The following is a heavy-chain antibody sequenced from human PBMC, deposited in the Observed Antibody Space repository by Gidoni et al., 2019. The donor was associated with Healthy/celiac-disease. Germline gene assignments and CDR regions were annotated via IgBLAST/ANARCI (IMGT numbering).Heavy chain of an antibody. CDR2: ISGSGGST. Sequence: EVQLLESGGGLVQPGGSLRLSCAASGFTFSSYAMGWVRQAPGKGLGWVSAISGSGGSTYYADSVKGRFTISRDNSKNTLYLQMNSLRAEDTAVYYCAKEGPPYDYVWGSYADYWGQGTLVTVSS. D-gene: IGHD3-16*01. CDR1: GFTFSSYA. J-gene: IGHJ4*02. V-gene: IGHV3-23*01. CDR3: AKEGPPYDYVWGSYADY.